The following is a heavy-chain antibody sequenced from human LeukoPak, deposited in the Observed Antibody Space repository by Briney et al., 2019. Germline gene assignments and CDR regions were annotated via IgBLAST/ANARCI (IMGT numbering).Heavy chain of an antibody. CDR1: GYTFTSYG. D-gene: IGHD3-10*01. Sequence: ASVKVSCKASGYTFTSYGISWVRQAPGQGLEWMGWISAYNGNTNYAQKLQGRVTMTTDTSTSTAHMELRSLRSDDTAVYYCARDRAWYYGSGVDYWGQGTLVTVSS. J-gene: IGHJ4*02. CDR2: ISAYNGNT. V-gene: IGHV1-18*04. CDR3: ARDRAWYYGSGVDY.